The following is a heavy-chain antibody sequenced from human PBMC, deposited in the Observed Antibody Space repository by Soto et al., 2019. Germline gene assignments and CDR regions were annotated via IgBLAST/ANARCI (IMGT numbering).Heavy chain of an antibody. Sequence: EASVKVSCKASGYTFTSYGISWVRQAPGQGLEWMGWISAYNGNTNYAQKLQGRVTMTTDTSTSTAYMELRSLRSDDTAVYYCARVGRPKPIVVVVAAANWFDPWGKGTLVTVSS. CDR2: ISAYNGNT. J-gene: IGHJ5*02. CDR1: GYTFTSYG. D-gene: IGHD2-15*01. V-gene: IGHV1-18*01. CDR3: ARVGRPKPIVVVVAAANWFDP.